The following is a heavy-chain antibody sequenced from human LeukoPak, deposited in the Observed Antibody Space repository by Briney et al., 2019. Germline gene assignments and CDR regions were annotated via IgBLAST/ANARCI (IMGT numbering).Heavy chain of an antibody. Sequence: PGGSLRLSCAASGFTFSSYTMNWVRQAPGKGLEWVSVIYSGGTTYYADSVKGRFTISRDNSNNTLYLQMNSLRAEDTAVYYCARGPVTRFEIWGQGTMVTVSS. V-gene: IGHV3-53*01. D-gene: IGHD4-17*01. J-gene: IGHJ3*02. CDR2: IYSGGTT. CDR1: GFTFSSYT. CDR3: ARGPVTRFEI.